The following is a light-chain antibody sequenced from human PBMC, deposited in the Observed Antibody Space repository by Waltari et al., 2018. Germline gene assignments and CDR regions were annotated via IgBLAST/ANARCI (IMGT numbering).Light chain of an antibody. CDR1: QSISTF. CDR2: AAS. V-gene: IGKV1-39*01. J-gene: IGKJ1*01. Sequence: DIQMTQSPSSLSASVGDRVTITCRTSQSISTFLNWYQQKPGKAPKLLIKAASTLQSGVPSRFSGSGSGTDFTLTISSLQPEDSAIYSCQQSYSTPRTFGQGTKVEIK. CDR3: QQSYSTPRT.